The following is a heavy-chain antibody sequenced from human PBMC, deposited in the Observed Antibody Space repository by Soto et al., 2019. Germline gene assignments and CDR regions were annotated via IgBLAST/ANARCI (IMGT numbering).Heavy chain of an antibody. CDR1: GGSFSGYY. V-gene: IGHV4-34*01. CDR3: ARGLVVPAAPVVYYYYGMDV. J-gene: IGHJ6*02. CDR2: INHSGST. D-gene: IGHD2-2*01. Sequence: PSETLSLTCAVYGGSFSGYYWSWIRQPPGKGLEWIGEINHSGSTNYNPSLKSRVTITVDTSKNQYSLKLSSVNAADTAVYYCARGLVVPAAPVVYYYYGMDVWGQGTTVTVSS.